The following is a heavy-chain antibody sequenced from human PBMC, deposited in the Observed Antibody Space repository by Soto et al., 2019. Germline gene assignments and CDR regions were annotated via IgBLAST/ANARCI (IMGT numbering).Heavy chain of an antibody. CDR1: GYTFTDYH. CDR3: AREGGSEKLQTSYNWFDT. Sequence: ASVKVSCKASGYTFTDYHIHWVRQAPGQGLEFMGWINANTGGAGSAQQFQGRVTVTRDTSITTVYMELSNLRSDDTAVYYCAREGGSEKLQTSYNWFDTLVQGTLVTVSS. V-gene: IGHV1-2*02. D-gene: IGHD6-25*01. J-gene: IGHJ5*02. CDR2: INANTGGA.